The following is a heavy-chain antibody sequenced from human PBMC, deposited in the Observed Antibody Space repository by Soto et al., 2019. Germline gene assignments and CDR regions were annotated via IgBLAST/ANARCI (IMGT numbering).Heavy chain of an antibody. CDR1: GFTFKESA. CDR2: ISDTGAST. Sequence: LRLSCAASGFTFKESAMNWVRQAPGKGLEWVASISDTGASTWYADSVKGRFTISRDNSKNTLYLQMNSLRAEDTAVYYCAKALNSYSSGWYVYWGQGTLVTVSS. V-gene: IGHV3-23*01. D-gene: IGHD6-19*01. J-gene: IGHJ4*02. CDR3: AKALNSYSSGWYVY.